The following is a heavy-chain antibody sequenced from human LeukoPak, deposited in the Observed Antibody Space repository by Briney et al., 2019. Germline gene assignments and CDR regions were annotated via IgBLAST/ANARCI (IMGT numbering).Heavy chain of an antibody. CDR2: ISSSSSYI. CDR1: GFTFSSYS. J-gene: IGHJ4*02. Sequence: GGSLRLSCAASGFTFSSYSMNWVRRAPGKGLEWVSSISSSSSYIYYADSVKGRFTISRDNAKNSLYLQMNSLRAEDTAVYYCARDFRGDSSGHTGFDYWGQGTLVTVSS. D-gene: IGHD3-22*01. V-gene: IGHV3-21*01. CDR3: ARDFRGDSSGHTGFDY.